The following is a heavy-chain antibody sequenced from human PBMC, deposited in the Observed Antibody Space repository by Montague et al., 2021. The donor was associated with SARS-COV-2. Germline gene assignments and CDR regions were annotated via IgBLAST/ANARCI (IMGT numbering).Heavy chain of an antibody. CDR1: GGSFSGYY. CDR2: INHSGST. J-gene: IGHJ6*02. D-gene: IGHD2-15*01. Sequence: SETLSLTCAVSGGSFSGYYCSWIRQTPGKGLEWIGEINHSGSTNYNPSLRSRVTISVDTSKNQFSLKLSSVTAADTAVYYCARGSGCSGGSYYSEWNPHYYNGIDVWGLGATVTVSS. CDR3: ARGSGCSGGSYYSEWNPHYYNGIDV. V-gene: IGHV4-34*01.